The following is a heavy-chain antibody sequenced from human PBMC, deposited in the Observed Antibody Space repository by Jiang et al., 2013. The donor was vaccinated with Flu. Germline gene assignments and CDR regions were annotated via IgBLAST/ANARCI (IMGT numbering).Heavy chain of an antibody. D-gene: IGHD3-16*01. CDR3: ARSTGNYEGEAFDI. J-gene: IGHJ3*02. CDR1: GGSISSYY. V-gene: IGHV4-59*08. Sequence: KPSETLSLTCTVSGGSISSYYWSWIRQPPGKGLEWIGYIYYSGSTNXNPSLKSRVTISVDTSKNQFSLKLSSVTAADTAVYYCARSTGNYEGEAFDIWGQGTMVTVSS. CDR2: IYYSGST.